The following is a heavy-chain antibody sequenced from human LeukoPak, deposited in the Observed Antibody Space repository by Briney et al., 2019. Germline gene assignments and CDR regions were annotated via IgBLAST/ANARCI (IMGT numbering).Heavy chain of an antibody. CDR3: AIPVWFGELLPFDY. J-gene: IGHJ4*02. CDR1: GFTFSSYA. CDR2: ISGSGGST. Sequence: GGSLRLSCAASGFTFSSYAMSWVRQAPGKGLEWVSAISGSGGSTYYADSVKGRFTISRDNSKNTLYLQMNSLRAEDTAVYYCAIPVWFGELLPFDYWGQGTLVTVSS. V-gene: IGHV3-23*01. D-gene: IGHD3-10*01.